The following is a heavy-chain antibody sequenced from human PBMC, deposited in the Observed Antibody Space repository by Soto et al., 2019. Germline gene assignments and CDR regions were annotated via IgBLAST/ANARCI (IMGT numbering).Heavy chain of an antibody. D-gene: IGHD6-13*01. CDR2: IWYDGSNK. Sequence: QVQLVESGGGVVQPGRSLRLSCAASGFTFSYYGMHWVRQAPGKGLEWVATIWYDGSNKFYADSAKGRFTVSRDSSKNTLDLQINSLRAEDTALYYSARDSRRYSHPPQDGFDIWGQGTMVTVSS. V-gene: IGHV3-33*01. CDR3: ARDSRRYSHPPQDGFDI. CDR1: GFTFSYYG. J-gene: IGHJ3*02.